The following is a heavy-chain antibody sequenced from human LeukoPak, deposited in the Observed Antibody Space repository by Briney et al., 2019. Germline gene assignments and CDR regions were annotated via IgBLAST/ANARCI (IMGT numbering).Heavy chain of an antibody. CDR3: ARSYGDLSNYYYYGMDV. CDR2: IYYSGST. CDR1: GGSISSGDYY. J-gene: IGHJ6*02. D-gene: IGHD4-17*01. Sequence: SQTLSLTCTVSGGSISSGDYYWSWIRQPPGKGLEWIGYIYYSGSTYYNPSLKSQVTMSVDTSKNRFSLKLSSVTAADTAVYYCARSYGDLSNYYYYGMDVWGQGTTVTVSS. V-gene: IGHV4-30-4*01.